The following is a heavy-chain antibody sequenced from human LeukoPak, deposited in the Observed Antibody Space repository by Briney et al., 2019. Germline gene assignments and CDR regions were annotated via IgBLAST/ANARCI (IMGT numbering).Heavy chain of an antibody. CDR2: ISYDGRNK. D-gene: IGHD2-2*01. J-gene: IGHJ4*02. V-gene: IGHV3-30*04. Sequence: PGRSLRLSCAASGFTFSNYPIIWVRQAPGKGLEWVAVISYDGRNKHYPDSVKGRFTISRNISTDTLWLQMDSLRTEDTAVYYCAKGPLRGTAAAIDYWGQGTLVTVSS. CDR3: AKGPLRGTAAAIDY. CDR1: GFTFSNYP.